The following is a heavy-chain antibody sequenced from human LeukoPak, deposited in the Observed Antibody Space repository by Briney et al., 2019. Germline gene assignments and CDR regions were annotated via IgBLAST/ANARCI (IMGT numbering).Heavy chain of an antibody. V-gene: IGHV3-49*04. CDR3: ARAPMVRGVITYFDY. D-gene: IGHD3-10*01. CDR1: GFNFRDYA. Sequence: PGRSLRLSCTTSGFNFRDYALTWVRQAPGKGLEWVGFIRSKAYAETTEYAASVKGRFTISRDNSKNTLYLQMGSLRAEDMAVYYCARAPMVRGVITYFDYWGQGTLVTVSS. J-gene: IGHJ4*02. CDR2: IRSKAYAETT.